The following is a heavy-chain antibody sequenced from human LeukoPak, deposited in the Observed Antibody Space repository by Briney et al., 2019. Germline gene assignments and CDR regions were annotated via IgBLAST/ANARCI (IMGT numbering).Heavy chain of an antibody. Sequence: ALVKVSCKASGYTFTSYEVKWVRQATGQGLEWMGWMNPNSGNTGYAQMFQGRVTFTRNTSISTAYMELNSLRSEDTAVYYCARGFGGEVPGVNYYMDVWGKGTTVTVSS. J-gene: IGHJ6*03. CDR2: MNPNSGNT. CDR1: GYTFTSYE. D-gene: IGHD3-16*01. V-gene: IGHV1-8*03. CDR3: ARGFGGEVPGVNYYMDV.